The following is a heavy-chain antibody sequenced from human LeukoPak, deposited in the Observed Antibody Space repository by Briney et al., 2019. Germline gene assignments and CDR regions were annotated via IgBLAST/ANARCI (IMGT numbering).Heavy chain of an antibody. V-gene: IGHV1-46*01. CDR3: ARDSNPHHEGLDD. Sequence: ASAKVSCKASGYTFTSYYLHWVRQAPGQGLEWMGVINPSGGRTSYAQKFQGRVTMTRDTPTSTVYMELSRLRSDDTAVYYCARDSNPHHEGLDDWGQGTTVTVSS. CDR2: INPSGGRT. J-gene: IGHJ6*02. CDR1: GYTFTSYY.